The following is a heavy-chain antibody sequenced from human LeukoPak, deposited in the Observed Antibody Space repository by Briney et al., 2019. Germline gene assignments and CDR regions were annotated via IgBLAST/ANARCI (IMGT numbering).Heavy chain of an antibody. V-gene: IGHV3-30*03. D-gene: IGHD6-13*01. CDR1: GFTFSSYN. Sequence: PGGSLRLSCAASGFTFSSYNMHWVRQAPGKGLEWVAVISYDGSNKYHADFVKGRFTISRDNSKSTLYLQMNSLRPEDTAVYYCARGSNFDYWGQGTLVTVSS. J-gene: IGHJ4*02. CDR2: ISYDGSNK. CDR3: ARGSNFDY.